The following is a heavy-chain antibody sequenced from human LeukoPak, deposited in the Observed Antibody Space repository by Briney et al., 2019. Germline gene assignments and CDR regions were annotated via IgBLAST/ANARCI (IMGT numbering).Heavy chain of an antibody. V-gene: IGHV1-69*13. CDR2: IIPIFGTA. CDR3: ASLIDLTSQSYCGGDCYRGYYYYGMDV. CDR1: GYTFTSYG. J-gene: IGHJ6*02. D-gene: IGHD2-21*02. Sequence: ASVKVSFKASGYTFTSYGISWVRQAPGQGLERMGGIIPIFGTANYAQKFQGRVTITADESTSTAYVELSSLRAEDTAVYYCASLIDLTSQSYCGGDCYRGYYYYGMDVWGQGTTVTVSS.